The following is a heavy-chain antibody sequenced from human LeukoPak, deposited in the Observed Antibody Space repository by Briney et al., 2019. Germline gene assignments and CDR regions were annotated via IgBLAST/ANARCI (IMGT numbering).Heavy chain of an antibody. Sequence: PGGPLRLSCAASGFTFSSYSMNWVRQAPGKGLEWVSSISSSSSYIYYADSVKGRFTISRDNAKNSLYLQMNSLRAEDTAVYYCARGRYCSGGSCLLDYWGQGTLVTVSS. CDR2: ISSSSSYI. D-gene: IGHD2-15*01. J-gene: IGHJ4*02. CDR3: ARGRYCSGGSCLLDY. CDR1: GFTFSSYS. V-gene: IGHV3-21*01.